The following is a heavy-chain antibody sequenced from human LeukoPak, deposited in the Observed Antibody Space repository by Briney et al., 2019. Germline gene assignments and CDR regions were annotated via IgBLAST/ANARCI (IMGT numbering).Heavy chain of an antibody. CDR3: AKRSSGTSGYFDS. Sequence: PGGSLRLSCAASGFTFSSYSMSWVRQAPGKGLEWVSAITYSGEYTDYADSVRGRFTISRDNSKNTLYLQMNSLRADDPAVYFCAKRSSGTSGYFDSWGQGTLVTVSS. CDR1: GFTFSSYS. D-gene: IGHD6-25*01. J-gene: IGHJ4*02. V-gene: IGHV3-23*01. CDR2: ITYSGEYT.